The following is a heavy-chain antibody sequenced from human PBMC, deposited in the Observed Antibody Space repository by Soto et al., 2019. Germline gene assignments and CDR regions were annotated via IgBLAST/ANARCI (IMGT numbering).Heavy chain of an antibody. CDR3: ARDLTMIVVVTPAFDY. D-gene: IGHD3-22*01. CDR1: GFTFSSYA. Sequence: TGGSLRLSCAASGFTFSSYAMHWVRQAPGKGLEWVAVISYDGSNKYYADSVKGRFTISRDNSKNTLYLQMNSLRAEDTAVYYCARDLTMIVVVTPAFDYWGQGTLVTVSS. V-gene: IGHV3-30-3*01. J-gene: IGHJ4*02. CDR2: ISYDGSNK.